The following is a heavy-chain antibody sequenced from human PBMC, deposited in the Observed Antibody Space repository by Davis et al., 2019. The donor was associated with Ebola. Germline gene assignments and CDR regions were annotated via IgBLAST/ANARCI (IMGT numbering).Heavy chain of an antibody. V-gene: IGHV1-69*04. D-gene: IGHD6-19*01. CDR3: ARDGRGAVAGTKEYGMDV. CDR2: IIPILGIA. CDR1: GGTYSSYA. J-gene: IGHJ6*02. Sequence: SVKVSCKASGGTYSSYAISWVRQAPGQGLEWMGRIIPILGIANYAQKFQGRVTITADKSTSTAYMELSSLRSEDTAVYYCARDGRGAVAGTKEYGMDVWGQGTTVTVSS.